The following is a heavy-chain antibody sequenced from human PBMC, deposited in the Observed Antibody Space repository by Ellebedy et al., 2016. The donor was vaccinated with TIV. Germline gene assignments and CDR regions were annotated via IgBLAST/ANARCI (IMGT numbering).Heavy chain of an antibody. D-gene: IGHD3-9*01. CDR2: IHSGGGT. V-gene: IGHV3-53*01. J-gene: IGHJ4*02. CDR3: VREGYDILTGIPKYSFDY. Sequence: GGSLRLXXAASGFTVSSNYMSWVRQAPGKGLEWVSVIHSGGGTSYADSVKGRFTISRDTSKNTLYLQMNSLRAEDTAVYYCVREGYDILTGIPKYSFDYWGQGTLVTVSS. CDR1: GFTVSSNY.